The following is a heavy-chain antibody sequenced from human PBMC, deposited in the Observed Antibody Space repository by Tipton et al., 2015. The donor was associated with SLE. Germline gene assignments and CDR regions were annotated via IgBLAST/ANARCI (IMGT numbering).Heavy chain of an antibody. CDR2: IYSAGST. Sequence: GSLRLSCAASGFTFSSYWMHWVRQAPGKGLEWVSLIYSAGSTSYADSVKGRFTVSRDTSKNTLYLQMNSLRAEDTAVYYCAKDTDFDYWGQGSLVTVSS. V-gene: IGHV3-23*03. CDR1: GFTFSSYW. CDR3: AKDTDFDY. J-gene: IGHJ4*02.